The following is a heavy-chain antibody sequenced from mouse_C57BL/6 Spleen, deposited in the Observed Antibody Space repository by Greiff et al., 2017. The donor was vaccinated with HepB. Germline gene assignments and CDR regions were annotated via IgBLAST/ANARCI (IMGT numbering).Heavy chain of an antibody. CDR3: AREPGGMDY. CDR2: IYPGSGST. J-gene: IGHJ4*01. Sequence: QVQLKQSGAELVKPGASVKMSCKASGYTFTSYWITWVKQRPGQGLEWIGDIYPGSGSTNYNEKFKSKATLTVDTSSSTAYMQLSSLTSEDSAVYYCAREPGGMDYWGQGTSVTVSS. CDR1: GYTFTSYW. D-gene: IGHD4-1*01. V-gene: IGHV1-55*01.